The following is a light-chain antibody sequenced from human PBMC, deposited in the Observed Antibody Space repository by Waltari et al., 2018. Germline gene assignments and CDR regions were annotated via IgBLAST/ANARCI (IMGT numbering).Light chain of an antibody. J-gene: IGKJ3*01. CDR3: QQFGTSPPTG. V-gene: IGKV3-20*01. CDR1: QTIYHKY. Sequence: EIVLPQSPGTLSLSPGERGTLPCRASQTIYHKYSACYQQKSGQAPRLLIYGASSRATGIPDRFSGCGSGTDFTLTISRLEPEDCAVDFCQQFGTSPPTGFGPGTRLDVK. CDR2: GAS.